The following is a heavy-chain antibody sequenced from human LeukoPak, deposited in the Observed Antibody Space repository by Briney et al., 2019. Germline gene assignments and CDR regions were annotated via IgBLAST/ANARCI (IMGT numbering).Heavy chain of an antibody. V-gene: IGHV4-59*01. D-gene: IGHD5-12*01. CDR3: ARAGYGLNFDY. CDR2: IYYSGST. CDR1: GGSFSGYY. J-gene: IGHJ4*02. Sequence: PSETLSLTCAVYGGSFSGYYWSWIRQPPGKGLEWIGYIYYSGSTNYNPSLKSRVTISVDTSKNQFSLKLSSVTAADTAVYYCARAGYGLNFDYWGQGTLVTVSS.